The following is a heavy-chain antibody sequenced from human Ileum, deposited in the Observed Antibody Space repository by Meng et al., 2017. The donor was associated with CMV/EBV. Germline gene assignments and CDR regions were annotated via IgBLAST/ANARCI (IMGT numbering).Heavy chain of an antibody. CDR2: IYTSGST. D-gene: IGHD6-19*01. Sequence: QVHLPASGPGLVKPSQTLSPSCTVSGGSLGGGYYWNWIRQPAGKGLEWIGRIYTSGSTNYNPSLKSRFTISVDTSKNQFSLNLTSVTAADTAVYYCARDSAWLIDQWGQGTLVTVSS. CDR1: GGSLGGGYY. V-gene: IGHV4-61*02. CDR3: ARDSAWLIDQ. J-gene: IGHJ4*02.